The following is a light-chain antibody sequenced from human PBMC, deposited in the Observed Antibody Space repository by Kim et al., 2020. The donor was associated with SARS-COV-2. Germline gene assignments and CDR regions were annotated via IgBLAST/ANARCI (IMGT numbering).Light chain of an antibody. Sequence: VSPGKRTSLSCRASQSVCSNLAWYQQKPGQAPRLRIYGASTKATDIPARFSGSESGTEFTLTIINLHSEDFAFYYCQQYDNWLLYTLGRGTKLEI. CDR1: QSVCSN. V-gene: IGKV3-15*01. J-gene: IGKJ2*01. CDR2: GAS. CDR3: QQYDNWLLYT.